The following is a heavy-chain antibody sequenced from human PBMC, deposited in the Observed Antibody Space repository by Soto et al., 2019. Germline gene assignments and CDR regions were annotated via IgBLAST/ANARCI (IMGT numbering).Heavy chain of an antibody. J-gene: IGHJ6*02. CDR3: ASRYNWNYDLYYYGMDV. V-gene: IGHV3-48*03. D-gene: IGHD1-7*01. Sequence: GGSLRLSCAASGFTFSSYEMNWVRQAPGKGLEWVSYISSSGSTIYYADSVKGRFTISRDNAKNSLYLQMNSLRAENRAVYNGASRYNWNYDLYYYGMDVWGQGTTVTVSS. CDR1: GFTFSSYE. CDR2: ISSSGSTI.